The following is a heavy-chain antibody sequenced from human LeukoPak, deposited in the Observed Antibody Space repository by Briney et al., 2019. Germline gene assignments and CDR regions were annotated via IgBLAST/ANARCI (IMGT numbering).Heavy chain of an antibody. Sequence: ASVNVSCKASGGTFSSYAINWVRQATGQGLEWMGWMSPNSGNTGYAQKFQGRVTITRNTSISTAYMELSSLRSEDTAVYYCARRYCTNGVCYKGHYYYMDVWGKGTTVTVSS. CDR3: ARRYCTNGVCYKGHYYYMDV. CDR2: MSPNSGNT. CDR1: GGTFSSYA. D-gene: IGHD2-8*01. V-gene: IGHV1-8*03. J-gene: IGHJ6*03.